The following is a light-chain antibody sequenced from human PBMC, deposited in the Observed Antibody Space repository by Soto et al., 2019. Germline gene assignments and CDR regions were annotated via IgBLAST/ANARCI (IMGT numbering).Light chain of an antibody. V-gene: IGKV1-6*01. CDR2: AAS. J-gene: IGKJ1*01. Sequence: AIQMTQSPSSLSASVGDRVTITCRSGQGIGNDLAWFQQRQGTAPKLLIYAASGLQSRVPSRFSGSGSGTDFTITISSPQPEDFETYYWLKDLKYPWRFGKGAKV. CDR3: LKDLKYPWR. CDR1: QGIGND.